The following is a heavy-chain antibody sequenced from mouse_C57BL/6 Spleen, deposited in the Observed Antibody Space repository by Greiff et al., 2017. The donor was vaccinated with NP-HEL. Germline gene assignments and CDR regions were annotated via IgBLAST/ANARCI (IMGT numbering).Heavy chain of an antibody. CDR3: TRGGYGSSSYYYAMDY. J-gene: IGHJ4*01. CDR2: ISSGGDYI. Sequence: DVHLVESGEGLVKPGGSLKLSCAASGFTFSSYAMSWVRQTPEKRLEWVAYISSGGDYIYYADTVKGRFTISRDNARNTLYLQMSSLKSEDTAMYYCTRGGYGSSSYYYAMDYWGQGTSVTVSS. D-gene: IGHD1-1*01. V-gene: IGHV5-9-1*02. CDR1: GFTFSSYA.